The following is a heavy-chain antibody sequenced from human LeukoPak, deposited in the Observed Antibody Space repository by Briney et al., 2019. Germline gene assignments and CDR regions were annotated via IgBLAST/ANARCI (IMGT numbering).Heavy chain of an antibody. J-gene: IGHJ4*02. D-gene: IGHD3-22*01. CDR2: IIPIFGTA. Sequence: GASVKVSCKASGGTFSSYAISWVRQAPGQGLEWMGGIIPIFGTANYAQKFQGRVTITTDESTSTAYMELSSLRSEDTAVYYCARLTSAGGGYLFDYWGQGTLVTVSS. CDR3: ARLTSAGGGYLFDY. CDR1: GGTFSSYA. V-gene: IGHV1-69*05.